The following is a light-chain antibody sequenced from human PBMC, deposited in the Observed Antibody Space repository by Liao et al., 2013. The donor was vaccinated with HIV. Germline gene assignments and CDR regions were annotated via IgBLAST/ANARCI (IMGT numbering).Light chain of an antibody. CDR2: QDT. CDR3: QAWDSPNWV. V-gene: IGLV3-1*01. J-gene: IGLJ3*02. CDR1: KLGDKY. Sequence: SYELTQPHSVSVSPGQTASITCSGDKLGDKYACWYQQKPGQSPVLVIYQDTKRPSGIPERFSGSNSGNTATLTISGTQAMDEADYYCQAWDSPNWVFGGGTKLTVL.